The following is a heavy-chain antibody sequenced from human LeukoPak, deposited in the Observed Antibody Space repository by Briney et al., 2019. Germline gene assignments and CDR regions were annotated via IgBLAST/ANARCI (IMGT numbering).Heavy chain of an antibody. V-gene: IGHV3-74*01. J-gene: IGHJ6*03. CDR3: ARVYYYYYMDV. Sequence: GGSLRLSCAASGFTFSSYWMHWVLQAPGTGLVWVSRISSDGTNTYYADSVKGRFSISRDNAKNTLYLQMNSLRAEDTAMYYCARVYYYYYMDVWGRGTTVTVSS. CDR1: GFTFSSYW. CDR2: ISSDGTNT.